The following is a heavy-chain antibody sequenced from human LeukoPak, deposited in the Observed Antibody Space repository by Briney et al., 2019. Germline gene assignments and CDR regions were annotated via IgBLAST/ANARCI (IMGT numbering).Heavy chain of an antibody. CDR1: GYSISSGYY. V-gene: IGHV4-38-2*01. J-gene: IGHJ4*02. Sequence: SETLSLTCAVSGYSISSGYYWGWIRQTPGKGLEWIGSMYRSGSTYYNPSLKSRATISVDTSTNQFFLKLSSLTAADTAVYYCARLPLTTVSYWGQGTLVTVSS. CDR3: ARLPLTTVSY. D-gene: IGHD4-11*01. CDR2: MYRSGST.